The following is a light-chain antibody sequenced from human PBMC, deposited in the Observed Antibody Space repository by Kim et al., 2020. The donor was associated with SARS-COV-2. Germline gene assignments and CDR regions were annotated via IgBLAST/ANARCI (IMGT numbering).Light chain of an antibody. CDR3: QVWDSSSDSVV. V-gene: IGLV3-21*04. J-gene: IGLJ2*01. CDR1: NIGSKS. Sequence: SYELTQPPSVSVAPGKTASITCGGNNIGSKSVHWYQQKPGQAPVLVIYYDSDRPSGIPERFSGSNSGNTATLTISRVEAGDEADYYCQVWDSSSDSVVFG. CDR2: YDS.